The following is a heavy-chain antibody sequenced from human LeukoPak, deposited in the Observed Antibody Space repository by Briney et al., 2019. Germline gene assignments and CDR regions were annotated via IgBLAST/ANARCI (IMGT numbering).Heavy chain of an antibody. CDR3: ARPQTTVDAFDI. CDR1: GGSISSSSYY. J-gene: IGHJ3*02. D-gene: IGHD1-1*01. V-gene: IGHV4-39*07. Sequence: PSETLSLTCTVSGGSISSSSYYWGWIRQPPGKGLEWIGEINHSGSTNYNPSLKSRVTISVDTSKNQFSLKLSSVTAADTAVYYCARPQTTVDAFDIWGQGTMVTVSS. CDR2: INHSGST.